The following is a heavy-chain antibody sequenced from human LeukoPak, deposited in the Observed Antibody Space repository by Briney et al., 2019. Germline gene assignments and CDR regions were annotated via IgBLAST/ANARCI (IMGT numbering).Heavy chain of an antibody. CDR2: IIPIFGTA. J-gene: IGHJ4*02. CDR1: GGTFSSYA. D-gene: IGHD4-17*01. Sequence: GASVKVSCKASGGTFSSYAISWVRQSPGHGLEWMGGIIPIFGTANYAQKFQARVTITADKSTSTAYMELSSLRSEDTAVYYCAREGVHDYGDYGGIFDYWGQGTLVTVSS. V-gene: IGHV1-69*06. CDR3: AREGVHDYGDYGGIFDY.